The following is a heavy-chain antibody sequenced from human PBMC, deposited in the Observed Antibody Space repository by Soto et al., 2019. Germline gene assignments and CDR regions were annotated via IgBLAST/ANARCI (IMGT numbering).Heavy chain of an antibody. CDR1: GYTFTGYY. Sequence: GASVKVSCKASGYTFTGYYMHWVRQAPGQGLEWMGWINPNSGGTNYAQKFQGWVTMTRDTSISTAYMELSRLRSDDTAVYYCAISPLSGGDPLFYYYYYGMDVWGQGTTVTVSS. V-gene: IGHV1-2*04. CDR2: INPNSGGT. D-gene: IGHD2-21*02. CDR3: AISPLSGGDPLFYYYYYGMDV. J-gene: IGHJ6*02.